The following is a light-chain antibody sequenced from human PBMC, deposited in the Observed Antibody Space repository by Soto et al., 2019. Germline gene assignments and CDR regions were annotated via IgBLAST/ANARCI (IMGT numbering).Light chain of an antibody. J-gene: IGLJ2*01. Sequence: SYELTQPPSVSVAPGKTARITCGGNNIGSKSVHWYQQKPGQAPVLVIYYDSDRPSGIPERFSGSNSGNTATLTISRVEAGDEADYYWQVWDSSSDHPGGVFGGGTKLTVL. V-gene: IGLV3-21*04. CDR1: NIGSKS. CDR2: YDS. CDR3: QVWDSSSDHPGGV.